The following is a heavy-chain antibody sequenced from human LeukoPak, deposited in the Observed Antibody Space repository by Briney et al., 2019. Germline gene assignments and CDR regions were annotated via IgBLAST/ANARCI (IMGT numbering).Heavy chain of an antibody. D-gene: IGHD2-15*01. Sequence: ASVKVSCKSSGYTFTNYGITWVRQAPGQGLEWMGWISAYNGNTNYAQKFQGRVTMTTDTSTSTAYMEVRSLRSDDTAMYYCARVCHWDIDNTRGDPVDYWGQETLVTVSS. V-gene: IGHV1-18*01. CDR3: ARVCHWDIDNTRGDPVDY. CDR2: ISAYNGNT. CDR1: GYTFTNYG. J-gene: IGHJ4*02.